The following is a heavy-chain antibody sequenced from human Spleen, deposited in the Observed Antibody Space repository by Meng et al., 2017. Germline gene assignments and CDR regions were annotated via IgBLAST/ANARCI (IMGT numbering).Heavy chain of an antibody. CDR3: ARGPKSEDGSYGMDV. CDR1: GGSISSSSYY. Sequence: SETLSLTCTVSGGSISSSSYYWGWIRQPPGKGLEWIGAVYYSGGTYYNPSLKSRVTISVDTSKNQFSLKLSSVTAADTAVYYCARGPKSEDGSYGMDVWGQGTTVTVSS. V-gene: IGHV4-39*07. CDR2: VYYSGGT. J-gene: IGHJ6*02. D-gene: IGHD2-15*01.